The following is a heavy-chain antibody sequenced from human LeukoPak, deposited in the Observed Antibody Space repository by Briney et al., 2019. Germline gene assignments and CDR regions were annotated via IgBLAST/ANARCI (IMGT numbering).Heavy chain of an antibody. Sequence: SETLSLTCTVSGGSISSYYWSWIRQPPGKGLEWIGYIYYTGSTNYNPSLRSRVTISVDTSKNQFSLKLSSVTAADTAVYYCARYFSGKTLDYWGQGTLVTVSS. CDR2: IYYTGST. J-gene: IGHJ4*02. V-gene: IGHV4-59*01. CDR3: ARYFSGKTLDY. CDR1: GGSISSYY. D-gene: IGHD1-26*01.